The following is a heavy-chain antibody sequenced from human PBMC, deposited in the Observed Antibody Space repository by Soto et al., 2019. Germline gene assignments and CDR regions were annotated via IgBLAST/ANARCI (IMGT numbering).Heavy chain of an antibody. D-gene: IGHD5-18*01. Sequence: SVKVSCKASGFTFTSSAVQWVRQARGQRLEWIGWIVVGSGNTNYAQKFQERVTITRDMSTSTAYMELSSLRSEDTAVYYCAAVGIGYSYGWYYFDYWGQGTLVTVS. J-gene: IGHJ4*02. V-gene: IGHV1-58*01. CDR3: AAVGIGYSYGWYYFDY. CDR1: GFTFTSSA. CDR2: IVVGSGNT.